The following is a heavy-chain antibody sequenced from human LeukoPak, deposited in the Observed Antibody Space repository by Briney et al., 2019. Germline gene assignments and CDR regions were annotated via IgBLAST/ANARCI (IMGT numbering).Heavy chain of an antibody. J-gene: IGHJ4*02. CDR2: IYYSGST. Sequence: SETLSLTCTVSGGSISSYYWSWIRQPPGKGLEWIGYIYYSGSTDYNPSLKSRVIMSVDASKNQFSLKLSSVTAADTAVYYCARGGSSGYDPLDYWGQGTLVTVSS. V-gene: IGHV4-59*01. D-gene: IGHD5-12*01. CDR1: GGSISSYY. CDR3: ARGGSSGYDPLDY.